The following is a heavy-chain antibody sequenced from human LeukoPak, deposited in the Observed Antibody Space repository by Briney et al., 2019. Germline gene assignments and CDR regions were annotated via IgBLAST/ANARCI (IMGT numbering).Heavy chain of an antibody. CDR1: GYTFTSYD. D-gene: IGHD7-27*01. J-gene: IGHJ4*02. CDR3: ARGPPNWGYDY. V-gene: IGHV1-8*01. CDR2: MSPNSGNT. Sequence: ASGKVSCKASGYTFTSYDINWLRQATGQGPEWMGWMSPNSGNTGYAQKFQGRVTMTRSTSMSTAYTELSSLRSEDTAVYYCARGPPNWGYDYWGQGTLVTVSS.